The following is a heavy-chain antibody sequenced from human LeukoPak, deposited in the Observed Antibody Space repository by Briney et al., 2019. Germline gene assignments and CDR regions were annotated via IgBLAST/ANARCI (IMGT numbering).Heavy chain of an antibody. J-gene: IGHJ4*02. Sequence: GGSLRPSCAASGFTFSDYYMSWIRQAPGKGLEWVSYISSSGSTIYYADSVKGRFTISRDNAKNSLYLQMNSLRAEDTAVYYCARVPHYYGSGSYSADYWGQGTLVTVSS. V-gene: IGHV3-11*01. CDR2: ISSSGSTI. D-gene: IGHD3-10*01. CDR3: ARVPHYYGSGSYSADY. CDR1: GFTFSDYY.